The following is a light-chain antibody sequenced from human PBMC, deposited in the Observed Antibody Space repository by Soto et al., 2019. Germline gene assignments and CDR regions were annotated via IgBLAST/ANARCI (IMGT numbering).Light chain of an antibody. CDR3: AAWDGSLNVVL. V-gene: IGLV1-44*01. J-gene: IGLJ2*01. CDR2: STN. Sequence: QSVLTQPPSASGTPGQRVTISCSGSSSNIGTNTVNWYQQLPGSAPQLLLYSTNQRPSGVPGRFSGSKSGTSASLAISGLHSDDEADHYSAAWDGSLNVVLFGGGTQLTVL. CDR1: SSNIGTNT.